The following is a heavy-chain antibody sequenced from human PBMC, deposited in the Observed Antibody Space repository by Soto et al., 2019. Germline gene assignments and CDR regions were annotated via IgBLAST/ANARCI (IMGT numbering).Heavy chain of an antibody. CDR2: IYHDGST. CDR3: ARGRAGLVP. CDR1: GGSLSGYY. V-gene: IGHV4-34*01. J-gene: IGHJ5*02. D-gene: IGHD2-15*01. Sequence: QVQLKQWGAGLWKPSETLSLTCAVYGGSLSGYYWSWIRQDPDKGLEWIGEIYHDGSTKYNPSLKNRVTISIDRSRNQFSLNLRSVTAADTAVYYCARGRAGLVPWGQGTLVTVSS.